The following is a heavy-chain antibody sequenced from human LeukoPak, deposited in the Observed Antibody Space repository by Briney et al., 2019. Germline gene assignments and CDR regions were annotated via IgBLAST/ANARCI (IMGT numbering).Heavy chain of an antibody. Sequence: PSESLSLTCTVSGGSISSYYWSWIRQPPGKGLEWIGYIYYSGSTNYNPSLKSRVTLSVDTSKNQFSLKLSSVTAADTAVYYCARDWRYYDFWSGYYDYYYYYMDVWGKGTTVTVSS. V-gene: IGHV4-59*01. CDR1: GGSISSYY. J-gene: IGHJ6*03. CDR3: ARDWRYYDFWSGYYDYYYYYMDV. D-gene: IGHD3-3*01. CDR2: IYYSGST.